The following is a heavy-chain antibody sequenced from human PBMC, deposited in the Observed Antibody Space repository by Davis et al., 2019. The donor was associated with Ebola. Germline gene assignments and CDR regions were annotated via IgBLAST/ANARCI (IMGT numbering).Heavy chain of an antibody. CDR1: GASISNTNYF. Sequence: SETLSLTCTVSGASISNTNYFWAWIRQPPGKGLEWIGSIFYSGTPYYNPSLNSRVTMSVDTSKNQFSVRLSSLTAADTALYYCAREATRGSIAGWFDPWGQGTLVTVSS. CDR3: AREATRGSIAGWFDP. D-gene: IGHD2-21*01. V-gene: IGHV4-39*02. CDR2: IFYSGTP. J-gene: IGHJ5*02.